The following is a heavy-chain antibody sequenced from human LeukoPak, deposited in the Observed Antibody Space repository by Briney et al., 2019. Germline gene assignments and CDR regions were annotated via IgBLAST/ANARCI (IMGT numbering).Heavy chain of an antibody. J-gene: IGHJ4*02. Sequence: ASVKVSCKASGYTFTGYYMHWVRQAPGQGLEWMGWINPNSGGTNYAQKFQGRVTMTRDTSISTAYMELSRLRSDDTAVYYCARVGDGYNDYFDYWVREPWSPSPQ. CDR1: GYTFTGYY. D-gene: IGHD5-24*01. CDR2: INPNSGGT. V-gene: IGHV1-2*02. CDR3: ARVGDGYNDYFDY.